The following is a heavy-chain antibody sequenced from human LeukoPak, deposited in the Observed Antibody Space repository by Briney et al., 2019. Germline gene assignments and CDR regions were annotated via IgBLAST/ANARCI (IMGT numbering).Heavy chain of an antibody. V-gene: IGHV4-39*01. Sequence: LETPSRTCTVSRGSPSSGSYYWGWVRQPPRKGLGWVGSIFYSGSTFYNPSLQSRVTMSVDTSKNQFSLRLASVTAADTAVYYCARLDCTSVRCSFDYWGQGTLVTVSS. D-gene: IGHD2-2*01. CDR3: ARLDCTSVRCSFDY. CDR2: IFYSGST. J-gene: IGHJ4*02. CDR1: RGSPSSGSYY.